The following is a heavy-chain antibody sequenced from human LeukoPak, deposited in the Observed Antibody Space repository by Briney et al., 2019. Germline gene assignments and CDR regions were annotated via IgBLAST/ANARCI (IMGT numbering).Heavy chain of an antibody. CDR3: AKMRRFSYGHLDY. D-gene: IGHD5-18*01. J-gene: IGHJ4*02. CDR2: ISGSGGST. CDR1: GFTFSSYA. V-gene: IGHV3-23*01. Sequence: GGSLRLSCSASGFTFSSYAMSWVGQAPGKELEWVSAISGSGGSTDYADSVKGRFTISRDNSKNTLYLQTNSLRAEDTAVYYCAKMRRFSYGHLDYWGQGTLVTVSS.